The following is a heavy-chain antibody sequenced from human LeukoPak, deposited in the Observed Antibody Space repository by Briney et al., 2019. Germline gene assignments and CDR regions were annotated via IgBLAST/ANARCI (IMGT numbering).Heavy chain of an antibody. CDR2: FYSSGST. V-gene: IGHV4-61*02. J-gene: IGHJ5*02. CDR3: ARGWYSVGWTGFDT. Sequence: PSETLSLTCTVSGGSISSGLYSWTWIRQPAGTGLEWIGRFYSSGSTNYNPSLKSRVTISVDTSTNQFSLNLSSVTAADTAVYYCARGWYSVGWTGFDTWGQGTLVIVSS. D-gene: IGHD6-19*01. CDR1: GGSISSGLYS.